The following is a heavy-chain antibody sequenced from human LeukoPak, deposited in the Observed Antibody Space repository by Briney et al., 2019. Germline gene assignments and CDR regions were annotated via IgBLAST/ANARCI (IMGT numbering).Heavy chain of an antibody. Sequence: SETLSLTCTVSGGSISSGGYYWSWIRQHPGKGLEWIGYIYYSGSTYYNPSLKSRVTISVDTSKNQFSLKLSSVTAADTAVYYCARAPYNWNDAFDYWGQGTLVTVSS. J-gene: IGHJ4*02. D-gene: IGHD1-20*01. CDR3: ARAPYNWNDAFDY. V-gene: IGHV4-31*03. CDR1: GGSISSGGYY. CDR2: IYYSGST.